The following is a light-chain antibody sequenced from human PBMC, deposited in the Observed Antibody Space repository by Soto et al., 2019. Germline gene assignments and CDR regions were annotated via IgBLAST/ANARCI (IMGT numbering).Light chain of an antibody. CDR2: GAS. CDR1: QSVSSN. V-gene: IGKV3-15*01. Sequence: EIAMTQSPATLSVSPGERATLSCRASQSVSSNLAWYQHKPGQAPRLLIFGASTRATGVSARFSGSGSGTEFTLTISRLQSEDFAVYYCQQYNNWPPYTFGQGTKV. CDR3: QQYNNWPPYT. J-gene: IGKJ2*01.